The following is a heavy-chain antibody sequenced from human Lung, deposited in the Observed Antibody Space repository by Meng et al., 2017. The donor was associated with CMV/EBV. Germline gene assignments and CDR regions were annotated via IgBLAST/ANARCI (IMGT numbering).Heavy chain of an antibody. J-gene: IGHJ5*02. V-gene: IGHV3-21*01. Sequence: EVQLVESGGXLVKPGGSXRLSCAASGFTFSSYSMNWVRQAPGKGLEWVSSISSSSSYIYYADSVKGRFTISRDNAKNSLYLQMNSLRAEDTAVYYCAREAAAALNWFDPWGQGTLVTVSS. CDR3: AREAAAALNWFDP. CDR2: ISSSSSYI. D-gene: IGHD6-13*01. CDR1: GFTFSSYS.